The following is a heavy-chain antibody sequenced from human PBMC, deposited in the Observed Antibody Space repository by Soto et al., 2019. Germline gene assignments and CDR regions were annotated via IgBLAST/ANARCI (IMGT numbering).Heavy chain of an antibody. D-gene: IGHD6-19*01. J-gene: IGHJ3*02. CDR3: AKDKDSSGWSAFDI. CDR1: GFTFNNYA. Sequence: EVQLLESGGGLVQPGRSLRLSCADSGFTFNNYAMHCVRQAPGRGLEWVAGITWNAYSIAYPDSVKGRFTISRDNAKSSLHLQMNNLRPDDTALYYCAKDKDSSGWSAFDIWGLGTRVSVSS. CDR2: ITWNAYSI. V-gene: IGHV3-9*01.